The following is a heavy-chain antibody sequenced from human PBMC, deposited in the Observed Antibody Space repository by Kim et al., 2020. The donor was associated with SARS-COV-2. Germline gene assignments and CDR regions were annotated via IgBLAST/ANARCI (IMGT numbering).Heavy chain of an antibody. D-gene: IGHD2-2*01. CDR3: TRGPGSTTD. CDR1: GGSFSAFSGYY. V-gene: IGHV4-34*01. CDR2: INYSGST. Sequence: SETLSLTCAVYGGSFSAFSGYYWSWIRQSPGKGLEWIGEINYSGSTNYNPSLESRVTISVDMFKKQFSLKVTSVTAADTAVYYCTRGPGSTTDWGQGTPVTVSS. J-gene: IGHJ4*02.